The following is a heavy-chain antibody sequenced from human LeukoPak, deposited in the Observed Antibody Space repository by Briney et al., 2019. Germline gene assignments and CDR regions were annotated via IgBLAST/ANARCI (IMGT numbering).Heavy chain of an antibody. J-gene: IGHJ3*02. V-gene: IGHV5-51*01. CDR2: INPPDSDT. CDR1: GYTFTDYW. CDR3: ARRVQMATADGFDI. D-gene: IGHD1-1*01. Sequence: GESLKISCKASGYTFTDYWIGWLRQLPGKGLEWIGIINPPDSDTRYSPPFQGQVTISVDKSTSTAYLQWSSLKASDTAMYYCARRVQMATADGFDIWGRGTVVTVSS.